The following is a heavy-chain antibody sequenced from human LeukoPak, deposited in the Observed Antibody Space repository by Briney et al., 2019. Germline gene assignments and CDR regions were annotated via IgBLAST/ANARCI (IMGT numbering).Heavy chain of an antibody. V-gene: IGHV3-21*04. Sequence: PGGSLRLSCAASGFTFSTYSMNWVRQAPGKGLEWVSSISSGSSFIYYADSVKGRFTISRDNAKNSLFLQMNSLRGEDTALYFCAKDLWSVAVSALDHWGQGTRVTVSS. CDR2: ISSGSSFI. D-gene: IGHD3-3*01. CDR3: AKDLWSVAVSALDH. CDR1: GFTFSTYS. J-gene: IGHJ4*02.